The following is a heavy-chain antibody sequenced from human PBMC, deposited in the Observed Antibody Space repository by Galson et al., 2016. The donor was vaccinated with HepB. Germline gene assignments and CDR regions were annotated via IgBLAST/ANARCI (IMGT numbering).Heavy chain of an antibody. D-gene: IGHD2-2*01. CDR1: GFTFRAYA. CDR3: VQGSTAPAV. Sequence: SLRLSCAASGFTFRAYAMTWVRQAPGKGLEVVSSISRSGDGTDYADSVKGRFTISRDNSKNTLSLQMNSLTADDTAIYYCVQGSTAPAVWGKGTTVTVSS. CDR2: ISRSGDGT. V-gene: IGHV3-23*01. J-gene: IGHJ6*04.